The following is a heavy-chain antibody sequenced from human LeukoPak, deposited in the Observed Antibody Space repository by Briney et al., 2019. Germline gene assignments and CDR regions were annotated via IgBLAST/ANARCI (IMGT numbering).Heavy chain of an antibody. D-gene: IGHD5-18*01. V-gene: IGHV3-23*01. J-gene: IGHJ4*02. CDR1: GFTFSSYA. CDR2: ISGSGGSK. CDR3: AKDGGYSYGQYYFDY. Sequence: GGSLRLSCAASGFTFSSYAMSWVRQAPGKGLEWVSAISGSGGSKYYADSVKGRFTISRENSKKTLYLQMNSLRAEDTAVYYCAKDGGYSYGQYYFDYWGQGTLVTVSS.